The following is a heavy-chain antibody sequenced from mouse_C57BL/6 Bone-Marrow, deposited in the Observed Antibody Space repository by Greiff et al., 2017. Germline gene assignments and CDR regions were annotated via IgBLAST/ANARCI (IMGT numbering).Heavy chain of an antibody. V-gene: IGHV1-64*01. CDR2: IHPNSGST. CDR3: ARRDGYYTPFAY. D-gene: IGHD2-3*01. CDR1: GYTFTSYW. J-gene: IGHJ3*01. Sequence: QVQLQQPGAELVKPGASVTLSCKASGYTFTSYWMHWVKQRPGQGLEWIGMIHPNSGSTNYNEKFKSKATLTVDKSSSTAYMQLSSLTSEDSAVYYCARRDGYYTPFAYWGQGTLVTVSA.